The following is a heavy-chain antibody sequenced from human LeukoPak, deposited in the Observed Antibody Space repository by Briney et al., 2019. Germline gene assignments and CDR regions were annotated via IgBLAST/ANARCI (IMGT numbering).Heavy chain of an antibody. CDR3: ARDYYDSSGYQYYLDY. CDR2: ISTSSSTQ. V-gene: IGHV3-48*03. CDR1: GFTFSSYE. J-gene: IGHJ4*02. Sequence: GGSLGLSCVASGFTFSSYEMNWVRQSPGRGLEWVAYISTSSSTQHYADSVKGRFTISRDNSKNSVYLQMNSLMPEDTALYYCARDYYDSSGYQYYLDYWGQGTLVTVSS. D-gene: IGHD3-22*01.